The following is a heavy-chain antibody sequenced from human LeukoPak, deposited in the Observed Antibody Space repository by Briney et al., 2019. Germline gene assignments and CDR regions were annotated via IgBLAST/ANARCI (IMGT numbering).Heavy chain of an antibody. D-gene: IGHD6-19*01. CDR1: GFTFSSYG. Sequence: PGGSLRLSCAASGFTFSSYGMHWVRQAPGKGLEWVAVMWDDGSNKYYGDPVKGRYTISRDNSKNTLYLQMDSLRAEDTAVYYCTRVSYSSGWYPDYWGQGTLVTVSS. CDR3: TRVSYSSGWYPDY. J-gene: IGHJ4*02. V-gene: IGHV3-33*01. CDR2: MWDDGSNK.